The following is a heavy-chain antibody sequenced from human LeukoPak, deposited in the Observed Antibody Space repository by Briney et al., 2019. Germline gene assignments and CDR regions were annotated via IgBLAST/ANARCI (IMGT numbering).Heavy chain of an antibody. D-gene: IGHD3-16*01. CDR1: GFTFSSYE. Sequence: GGSLRLSCAASGFTFSSYEMNWVRQAPGKGLECVSYISSSGGTISYADSVKGRLTISRDNAKNALYLQMNSLRADDTANYYCARGGNWFDLWGQGTLVTVSS. CDR2: ISSSGGTI. J-gene: IGHJ5*02. V-gene: IGHV3-48*03. CDR3: ARGGNWFDL.